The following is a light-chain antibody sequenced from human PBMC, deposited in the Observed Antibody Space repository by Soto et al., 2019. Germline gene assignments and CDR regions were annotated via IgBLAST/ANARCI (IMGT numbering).Light chain of an antibody. Sequence: FVVTQSPDTLSLSPGETATLSCRASQSVSSSVAWYQHKPGQSPRLVVYSGYKRSPGVPARFSGSGSGTDFTLTISSLESDDFAIYYCQQRDSWLRVFGQGTKVEVK. CDR2: SGY. CDR3: QQRDSWLRV. V-gene: IGKV3-11*01. CDR1: QSVSSS. J-gene: IGKJ1*01.